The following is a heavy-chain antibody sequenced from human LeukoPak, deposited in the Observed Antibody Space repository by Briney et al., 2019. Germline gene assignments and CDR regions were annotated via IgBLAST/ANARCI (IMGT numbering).Heavy chain of an antibody. D-gene: IGHD3-10*01. V-gene: IGHV3-11*04. J-gene: IGHJ3*01. CDR1: GYMFNTYY. CDR2: ISHTGSTI. Sequence: PGGSLRLSCKASGYMFNTYYMSWIRQSPEKGLEWLSYISHTGSTIYYADSVKGRFTISRDNAKNSLYLQMNSLRAEDTALYYCATYGSGSGTFFDSWGQGTMVTVSS. CDR3: ATYGSGSGTFFDS.